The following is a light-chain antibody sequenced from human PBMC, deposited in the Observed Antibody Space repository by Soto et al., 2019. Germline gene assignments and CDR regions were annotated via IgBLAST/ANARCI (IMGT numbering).Light chain of an antibody. V-gene: IGKV1-6*01. CDR1: QDIRND. Sequence: IQVAQSPPSLSASVGDTVTITSRASQDIRNDLGWYQQKPGRAPKLLIYGASNLQSGVPSRFSGSVSGTDFTLTISSLQPEDFATYYCLQDYNFPQTFGQGTKVDIK. CDR3: LQDYNFPQT. J-gene: IGKJ1*01. CDR2: GAS.